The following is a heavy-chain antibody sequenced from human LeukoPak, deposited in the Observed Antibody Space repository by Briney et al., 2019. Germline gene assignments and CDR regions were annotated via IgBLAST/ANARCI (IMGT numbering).Heavy chain of an antibody. CDR1: GFTFSGFC. D-gene: IGHD4-17*01. CDR2: IRQDGRER. CDR3: ARGNFGDYD. Sequence: GGSLRLSCVASGFTFSGFCMSWVRQAPGKGLEWVAHIRQDGRERYYVDSVKGRFTISRDNARNSLFLQMNSLRVEDTALYYCARGNFGDYDWGQGTQVTVSS. V-gene: IGHV3-7*01. J-gene: IGHJ4*02.